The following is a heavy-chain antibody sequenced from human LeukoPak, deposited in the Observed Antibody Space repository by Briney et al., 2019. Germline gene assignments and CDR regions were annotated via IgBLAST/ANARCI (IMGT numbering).Heavy chain of an antibody. D-gene: IGHD6-19*01. CDR2: IKQDGSEK. Sequence: GGSLRLSCAASGFTFNNYLMSWVRQAPGKGLEWVANIKQDGSEKYYVDSVKGRFTISRDNAKKSLYMQMNSLRAEDTAVYYCARAAVAGTGPFDIWGQGTMVTVSS. V-gene: IGHV3-7*01. CDR1: GFTFNNYL. CDR3: ARAAVAGTGPFDI. J-gene: IGHJ3*02.